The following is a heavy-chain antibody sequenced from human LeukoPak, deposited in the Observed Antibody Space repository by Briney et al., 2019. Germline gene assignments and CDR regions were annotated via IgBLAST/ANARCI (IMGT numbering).Heavy chain of an antibody. Sequence: GGSLRLSCTASGFTFGDYAMSWVRQAPGKGLEWVGFIRSKAYGGTTEYAASVKGRFTISRDDSKSIAYLQMNSLKTEDTAVYYCTRDWTGRYYYGSGSYYRYYYYYMDVWGKGTTVTISS. CDR2: IRSKAYGGTT. D-gene: IGHD3-10*01. V-gene: IGHV3-49*04. J-gene: IGHJ6*03. CDR3: TRDWTGRYYYGSGSYYRYYYYYMDV. CDR1: GFTFGDYA.